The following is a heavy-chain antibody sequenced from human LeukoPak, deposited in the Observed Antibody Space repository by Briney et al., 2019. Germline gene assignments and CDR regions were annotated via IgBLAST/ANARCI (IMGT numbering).Heavy chain of an antibody. Sequence: PSETLSLTCTVSGGSIRSYHWSWIRQPPGKRLEWIGYIYDSGSTNYNPSLKSRVTISIDTSKNQFSLKLSSATAADTAVYYCAREAYCGGDCYSGFDYWGQGTLVTVSS. V-gene: IGHV4-59*01. CDR1: GGSIRSYH. CDR2: IYDSGST. CDR3: AREAYCGGDCYSGFDY. D-gene: IGHD2-21*02. J-gene: IGHJ4*02.